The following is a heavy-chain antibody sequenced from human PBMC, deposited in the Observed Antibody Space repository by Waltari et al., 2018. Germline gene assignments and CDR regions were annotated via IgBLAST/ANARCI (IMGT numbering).Heavy chain of an antibody. CDR1: GGTFSSYA. D-gene: IGHD2-15*01. CDR2: IIPIFGTA. CDR3: ARSEGALIVVVVAARNYYGMDV. V-gene: IGHV1-69*01. J-gene: IGHJ6*02. Sequence: QVQLVQSGAEVKKPGSSVKVSCKASGGTFSSYAISWVRQAPGQGLEWMGGIIPIFGTANYAQKFQGRVTITADESTSTAYMELSSLRSEDTAVYYCARSEGALIVVVVAARNYYGMDVWGQGTTVTVSS.